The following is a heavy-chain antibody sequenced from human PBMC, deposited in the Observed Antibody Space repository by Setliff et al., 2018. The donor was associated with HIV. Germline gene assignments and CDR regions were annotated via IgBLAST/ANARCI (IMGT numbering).Heavy chain of an antibody. V-gene: IGHV3-48*04. CDR3: VRDLARVIAH. CDR1: GFTFSTYN. CDR2: ISSSSDSI. D-gene: IGHD2-21*01. Sequence: GGSLRLSCAASGFTFSTYNMNWVRQAPGKGLEWVSYISSSSDSIYYADSVRGRFTVSRDNGKNAVYLQMNSLTAEDTALYYCVRDLARVIAHWGQGTLVTVSS. J-gene: IGHJ4*02.